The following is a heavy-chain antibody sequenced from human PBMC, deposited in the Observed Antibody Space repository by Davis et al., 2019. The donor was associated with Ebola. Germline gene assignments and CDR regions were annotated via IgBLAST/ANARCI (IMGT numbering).Heavy chain of an antibody. CDR2: VSHSERER. V-gene: IGHV3-30*04. Sequence: GESLKISCAASGFTFRNYAMHWVRQAPGKGLEWVAVVSHSERERFYADSVKGRFNISRDNSENTLYRQISSLTVDDTAVYYCVRAVFHEVLDYWGQGTPVTVSS. CDR1: GFTFRNYA. J-gene: IGHJ4*02. D-gene: IGHD3-3*01. CDR3: VRAVFHEVLDY.